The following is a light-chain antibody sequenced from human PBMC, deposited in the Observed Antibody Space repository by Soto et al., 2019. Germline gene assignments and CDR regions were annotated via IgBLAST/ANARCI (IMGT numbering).Light chain of an antibody. CDR3: QQYKGLPTT. V-gene: IGKV3-15*01. J-gene: IGKJ1*01. Sequence: EIVMTQSPATLSVSPGERATLSCRASQSIPTTVAWYQQRSGQAPRLLIHSASTRATGVPARFSGSGSGTDFTLTITGLQSEDFGVYYCQQYKGLPTTFGQGTKVEIK. CDR1: QSIPTT. CDR2: SAS.